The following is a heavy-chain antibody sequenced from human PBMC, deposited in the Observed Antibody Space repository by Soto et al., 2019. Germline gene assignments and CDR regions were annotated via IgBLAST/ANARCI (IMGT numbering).Heavy chain of an antibody. Sequence: QVQLVQSGAEVKKPGASVKVSCKASGYTFTGYYMHWVRQAPGQGLEWMGWINPNSGGTNYAQTFQGWVTMTRDTSMSTAYMELSRLRSDDTAVYYCARGDSSSWHYYYYMDVWGKGTTVTVSS. V-gene: IGHV1-2*04. CDR1: GYTFTGYY. D-gene: IGHD6-13*01. J-gene: IGHJ6*03. CDR3: ARGDSSSWHYYYYMDV. CDR2: INPNSGGT.